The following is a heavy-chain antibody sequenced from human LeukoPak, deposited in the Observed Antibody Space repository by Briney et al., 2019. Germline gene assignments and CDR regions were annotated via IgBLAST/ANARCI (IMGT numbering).Heavy chain of an antibody. J-gene: IGHJ3*02. CDR2: IYDSGST. Sequence: SETLSLTCTVSGGSIRSSYYYWGWIRQPPGKGLEWIGSIYDSGSTYYNPSLKSRVTISVDTSKNQFSLKLNSVTAADTAVYYCAREGCSGGSCYGAFDIWGQGTMVTVSS. CDR3: AREGCSGGSCYGAFDI. D-gene: IGHD2-15*01. CDR1: GGSIRSSYYY. V-gene: IGHV4-39*02.